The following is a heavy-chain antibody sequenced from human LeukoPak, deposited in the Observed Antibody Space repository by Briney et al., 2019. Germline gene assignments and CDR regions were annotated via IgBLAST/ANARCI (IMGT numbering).Heavy chain of an antibody. V-gene: IGHV4-4*02. CDR3: AREGYYDFWSGYNDAFDI. CDR1: GGSISSSNW. Sequence: PSETLSLTCAVSGGSISSSNWWSWVRQPPGKGLEWIGEIYHSGSTNYNPSLKSRVTISVDKSKNQFSLKLSSVTAADTAVYYCAREGYYDFWSGYNDAFDIWGQGTMVTVSS. CDR2: IYHSGST. J-gene: IGHJ3*02. D-gene: IGHD3-3*01.